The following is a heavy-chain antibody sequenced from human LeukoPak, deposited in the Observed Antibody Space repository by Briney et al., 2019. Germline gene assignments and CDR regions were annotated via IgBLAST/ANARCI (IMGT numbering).Heavy chain of an antibody. CDR3: ARLDTVMVASWDAFDI. D-gene: IGHD5-18*01. V-gene: IGHV5-51*01. J-gene: IGHJ3*02. Sequence: GESLKISCKGSGYSFTSYWIGWVRQMPGKGLEWMGIIYPGDSDTRYSPSFQGQVTISADKSISTAYLQWSSLKASDTAMYYCARLDTVMVASWDAFDIWGQGTMVTVSS. CDR1: GYSFTSYW. CDR2: IYPGDSDT.